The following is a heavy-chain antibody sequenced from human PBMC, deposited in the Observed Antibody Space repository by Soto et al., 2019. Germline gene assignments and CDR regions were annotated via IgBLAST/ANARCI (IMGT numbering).Heavy chain of an antibody. CDR2: IIPILGIA. D-gene: IGHD2-2*01. Sequence: SVKVSCKASGYTFTGYYMHCVRQAPGQGLEWMGRIIPILGIANYAQKFQGRVTITADKSTSTAYMELSSLRSEDTAVYYCASSLAYQLLNWFDPWGQGTLVTVSS. J-gene: IGHJ5*02. CDR1: GYTFTGYY. CDR3: ASSLAYQLLNWFDP. V-gene: IGHV1-69*02.